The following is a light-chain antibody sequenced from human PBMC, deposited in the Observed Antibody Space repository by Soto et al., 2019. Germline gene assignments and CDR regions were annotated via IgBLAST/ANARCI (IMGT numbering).Light chain of an antibody. CDR3: QQSYSTLPLT. CDR1: QTISKF. V-gene: IGKV1-39*01. Sequence: DIQMTQSPSSLSASVGDRVTITCRASQTISKFLNWYQQKPGKAPKLLIYAASGLQSGVPSRFSGSGSGTDFTLTISSLQPEDFATYYCQQSYSTLPLTFGGGTKVEIK. J-gene: IGKJ4*01. CDR2: AAS.